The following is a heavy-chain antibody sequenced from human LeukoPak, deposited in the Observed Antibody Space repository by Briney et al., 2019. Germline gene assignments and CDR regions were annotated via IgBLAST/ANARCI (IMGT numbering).Heavy chain of an antibody. CDR2: IIPIFGTA. V-gene: IGHV1-69*05. CDR1: GDTFSSYA. Sequence: ASVKVSCKASGDTFSSYAISWVRQAPGQGLEWMGGIIPIFGTANYAQKFQGRVTITTDESTSTAYMELSSLRSEDTAVYYCARVNWGGAAGVTFDYWGQGTLVTVSS. J-gene: IGHJ4*02. CDR3: ARVNWGGAAGVTFDY. D-gene: IGHD6-13*01.